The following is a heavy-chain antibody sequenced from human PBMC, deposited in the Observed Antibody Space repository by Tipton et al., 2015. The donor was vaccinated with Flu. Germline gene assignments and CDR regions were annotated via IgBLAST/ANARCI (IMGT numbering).Heavy chain of an antibody. CDR3: ARVCDYGDKGGFDY. D-gene: IGHD4-17*01. Sequence: TLSLTCTVSGGSISSYYWSWIRQPPGKGLEWIGYIYYSGSTNYNPSLKSRVTISVDTSKNQFSLKLSPVTAADTAVYYCARVCDYGDKGGFDYWGQGTLVTVSS. CDR2: IYYSGST. V-gene: IGHV4-59*01. J-gene: IGHJ4*02. CDR1: GGSISSYY.